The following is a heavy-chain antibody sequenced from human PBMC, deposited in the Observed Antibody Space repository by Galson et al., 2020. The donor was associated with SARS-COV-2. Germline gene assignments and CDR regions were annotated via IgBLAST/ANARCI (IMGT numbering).Heavy chain of an antibody. CDR1: GFTFSSYW. J-gene: IGHJ4*02. CDR2: IKQDGSEK. V-gene: IGHV3-7*01. Sequence: GESLKISCAASGFTFSSYWMSWVRQAPGKGLEWVANIKQDGSEKYYVDSVKGRFTISRDNAKNSLYLQMNSLRAEDTAVYYCARDPGPPSYWGQGTLVTVSS. CDR3: ARDPGPPSY.